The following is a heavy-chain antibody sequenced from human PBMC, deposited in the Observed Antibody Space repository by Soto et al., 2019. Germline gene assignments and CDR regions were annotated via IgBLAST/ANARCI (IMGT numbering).Heavy chain of an antibody. CDR3: ARETYSSSENYSYGMDV. J-gene: IGHJ6*02. V-gene: IGHV7-4-1*01. D-gene: IGHD6-6*01. CDR1: GYTFTSYA. Sequence: ASVKVSCKASGYTFTSYAMHWVRQAPGQGLEWMGWINTNTGKPTYAQGFTGRVVFSLDTSVSTAYLQICSLKAEDTAVYYCARETYSSSENYSYGMDVWGQGTTVTVSS. CDR2: INTNTGKP.